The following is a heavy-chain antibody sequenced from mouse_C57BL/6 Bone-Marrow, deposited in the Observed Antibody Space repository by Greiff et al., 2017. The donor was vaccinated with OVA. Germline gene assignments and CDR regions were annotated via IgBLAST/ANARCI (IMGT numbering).Heavy chain of an antibody. Sequence: QVQLQQSGAELVRPGASVTLSCKASGYTFTDYEMHWVKQTPVHGLEWIGAIDPETGGTAYNQKFKGKAILTADKSSSTAYMELRSLTSEDSAVYYGTRGLLLADYAMDYWGQGTSVTVSS. J-gene: IGHJ4*01. D-gene: IGHD2-1*01. CDR3: TRGLLLADYAMDY. CDR2: IDPETGGT. CDR1: GYTFTDYE. V-gene: IGHV1-15*01.